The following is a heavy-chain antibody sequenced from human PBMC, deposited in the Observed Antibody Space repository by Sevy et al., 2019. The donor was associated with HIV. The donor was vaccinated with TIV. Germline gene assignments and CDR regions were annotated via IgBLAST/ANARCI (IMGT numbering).Heavy chain of an antibody. CDR1: GFTFSSYG. CDR2: VSYHGRNK. V-gene: IGHV3-30*18. CDR3: ANDQEKGDYAYYDYYYGMDV. D-gene: IGHD5-12*01. J-gene: IGHJ6*02. Sequence: GGSLRLSCAGSGFTFSSYGVHCVRQTPGKGLEWVAFVSYHGRNKLYADSVKGRFTISRDNSNNTLYLQMNSLRPEDTAVYYRANDQEKGDYAYYDYYYGMDVWGQGTMVTVSS.